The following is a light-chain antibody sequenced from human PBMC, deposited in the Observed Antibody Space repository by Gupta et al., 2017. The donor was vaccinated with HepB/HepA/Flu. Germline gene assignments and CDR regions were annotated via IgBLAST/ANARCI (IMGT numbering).Light chain of an antibody. J-gene: IGKJ1*01. CDR3: QQYKNWPPWT. V-gene: IGKV3-15*01. Sequence: EIVMTPSPATLSVSPGGRATLSCRASQGVSSDLAWYQQKPGQAPRLLIYGASTRATGIPARFSGSGSGTEFTLTISSLQSEDFAVYYCQQYKNWPPWTFGQGTKVEIK. CDR2: GAS. CDR1: QGVSSD.